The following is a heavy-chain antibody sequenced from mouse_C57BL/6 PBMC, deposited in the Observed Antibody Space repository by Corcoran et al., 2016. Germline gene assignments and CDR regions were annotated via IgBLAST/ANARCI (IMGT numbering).Heavy chain of an antibody. CDR3: ARGDPRSFDY. CDR2: INTYSGVP. Sequence: QIQLVQSGPELKKPGETVKISCKASGYTFTTYGMSWVKQAPGKGLKWMGWINTYSGVPTYADDFKGRFAFSLETSASTAHLQINNLKNEDTATYFCARGDPRSFDYWGQGTTLTVSS. CDR1: GYTFTTYG. V-gene: IGHV9-3*01. J-gene: IGHJ2*01.